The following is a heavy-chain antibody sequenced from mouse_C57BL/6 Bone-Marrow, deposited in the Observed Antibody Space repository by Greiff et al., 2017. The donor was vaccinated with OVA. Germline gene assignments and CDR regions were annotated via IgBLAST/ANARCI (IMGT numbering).Heavy chain of an antibody. D-gene: IGHD1-1*01. CDR1: GFTFSSYA. CDR3: ARDDDYGSSYWYFDV. CDR2: ISDGGSYT. J-gene: IGHJ1*03. Sequence: EVKLMESGGGLVKPGGSLKLSCAASGFTFSSYAMSWVRQTPEKRLEWVATISDGGSYTYYPDNVQGRFTISRDNAKNNLYLQMSHLKSEDTAMYYCARDDDYGSSYWYFDVWGTGTTVTVSS. V-gene: IGHV5-4*01.